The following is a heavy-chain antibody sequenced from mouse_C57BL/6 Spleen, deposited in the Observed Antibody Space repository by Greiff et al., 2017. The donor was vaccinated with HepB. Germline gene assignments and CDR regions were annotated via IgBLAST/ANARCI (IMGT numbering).Heavy chain of an antibody. J-gene: IGHJ3*01. V-gene: IGHV1-50*01. CDR1: GYTFTSYW. CDR3: ARSVYYGNYEFAY. D-gene: IGHD2-1*01. Sequence: QVQLQQSGAELVKPGASVKLSCKASGYTFTSYWMQWVKQRPGQGLEWIGEIDPSDSYTNYNQKFKGKATLTVDTSSSTAYMQLSSLTSEDSAVYYCARSVYYGNYEFAYWGQGTLVTVSA. CDR2: IDPSDSYT.